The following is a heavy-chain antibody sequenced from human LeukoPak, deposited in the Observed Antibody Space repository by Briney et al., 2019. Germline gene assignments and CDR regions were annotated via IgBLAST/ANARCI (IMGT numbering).Heavy chain of an antibody. CDR1: GFTFSSYE. D-gene: IGHD6-13*01. J-gene: IGHJ1*01. V-gene: IGHV3-48*03. Sequence: GRSLTLSCAASGFTFSSYEMNWVRQVPGKGLEWISYISSSGSTIYFADSVKGRFTISRDNAKNSLYLQMNSLRAEDTAVYYCARPSRPYRSSEYFQHWGQGTLVIVSS. CDR2: ISSSGSTI. CDR3: ARPSRPYRSSEYFQH.